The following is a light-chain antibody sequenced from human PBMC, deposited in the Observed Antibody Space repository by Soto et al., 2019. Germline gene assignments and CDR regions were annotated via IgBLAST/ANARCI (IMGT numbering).Light chain of an antibody. J-gene: IGKJ1*01. Sequence: AIRMTQSPSSLSASTGVRVTITCRASQGISSYLAWYQQKPGKAPKLLIYAASTLQSGVPSRFSGSGSGTDFTLTISCLQSEDFATYYCQQYYSGGTFGQGTKVEIK. CDR3: QQYYSGGT. CDR1: QGISSY. CDR2: AAS. V-gene: IGKV1-8*01.